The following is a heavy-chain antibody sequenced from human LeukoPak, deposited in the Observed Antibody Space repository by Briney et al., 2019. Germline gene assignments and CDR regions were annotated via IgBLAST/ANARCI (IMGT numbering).Heavy chain of an antibody. V-gene: IGHV1-18*01. CDR2: ISAYNGNT. CDR3: ARDPRPGLLWFGESPNWFDP. J-gene: IGHJ5*02. Sequence: GASVKVSCKASGYTFTSYGISWVRQAPGQGLEWMGWISAYNGNTNYAQKLQGRVTMTTDTSTSTAYMELRSLRSDDTAVYYFARDPRPGLLWFGESPNWFDPWGQGTLVTVSS. D-gene: IGHD3-10*01. CDR1: GYTFTSYG.